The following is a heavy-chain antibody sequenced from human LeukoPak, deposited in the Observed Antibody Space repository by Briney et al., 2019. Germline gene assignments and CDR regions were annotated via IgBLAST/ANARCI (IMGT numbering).Heavy chain of an antibody. CDR3: ARNSDNHDY. Sequence: PGESLRLSCAASGFAFGTYWMSWVRQAPGKGLEWVANIKEDGSEKNYVDSVRGRFTISRDNAENSLYLQMNSLRAKDTAVYYCARNSDNHDYWGQGTLVTVSS. V-gene: IGHV3-7*04. D-gene: IGHD1-26*01. J-gene: IGHJ4*02. CDR1: GFAFGTYW. CDR2: IKEDGSEK.